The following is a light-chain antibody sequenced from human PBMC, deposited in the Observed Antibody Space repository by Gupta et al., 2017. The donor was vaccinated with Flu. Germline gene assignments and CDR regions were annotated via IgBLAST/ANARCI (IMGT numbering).Light chain of an antibody. CDR2: WAS. CDR3: QQYYSTPLT. CDR1: QSVLYSSNNKNY. J-gene: IGKJ4*01. Sequence: IVMTQSPDSLAVSLGARATINCKSSQSVLYSSNNKNYLAWYQQKPGQPPKLLIYWASTRESGVPDRFSGSGSGTDFTLTISSLQAEDVAVYYCQQYYSTPLTFGGGTKVEIK. V-gene: IGKV4-1*01.